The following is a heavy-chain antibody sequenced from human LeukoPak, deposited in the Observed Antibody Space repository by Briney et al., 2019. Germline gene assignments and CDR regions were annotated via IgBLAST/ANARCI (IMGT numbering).Heavy chain of an antibody. Sequence: ASVKVSCKASGYTFTSYYMHWVRQAPGQGLEWTGWINPNSGGTNYAQKFQGRVTMTRDTSISTAYMELSRLRSDDTAVYYCARGYYDILTGYYPFDYWGQGTLVTVSS. CDR3: ARGYYDILTGYYPFDY. D-gene: IGHD3-9*01. CDR1: GYTFTSYY. CDR2: INPNSGGT. J-gene: IGHJ4*02. V-gene: IGHV1-2*02.